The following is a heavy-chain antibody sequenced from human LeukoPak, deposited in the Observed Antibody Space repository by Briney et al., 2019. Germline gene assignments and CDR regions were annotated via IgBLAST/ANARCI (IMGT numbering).Heavy chain of an antibody. D-gene: IGHD6-13*01. CDR2: IYSGGST. CDR1: GLTVSSNY. CDR3: ARTYRTYSSSWYSDY. J-gene: IGHJ4*02. V-gene: IGHV3-53*01. Sequence: GGSLRLSCAASGLTVSSNYMSWVRQAPGKGLEWVSVIYSGGSTDYADSVKGRFTISRDSSKNTLYLQMNSLRAEDTAVYYCARTYRTYSSSWYSDYWGQGTLVTVSS.